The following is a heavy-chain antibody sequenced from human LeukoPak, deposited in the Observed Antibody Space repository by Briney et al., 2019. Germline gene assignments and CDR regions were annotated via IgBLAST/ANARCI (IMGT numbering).Heavy chain of an antibody. CDR3: ASGKTTKTVAGNRRVEYFDY. Sequence: PGGSLRLSCAASGFTFSSYGMHWVRQAPGKGLEWVAVISYDGSNKYYADSVKGRFTISRDNSKNTLYLQMNSLRAEDTAVYYCASGKTTKTVAGNRRVEYFDYWGQGTLDTVSS. CDR2: ISYDGSNK. D-gene: IGHD6-19*01. CDR1: GFTFSSYG. J-gene: IGHJ4*02. V-gene: IGHV3-30*03.